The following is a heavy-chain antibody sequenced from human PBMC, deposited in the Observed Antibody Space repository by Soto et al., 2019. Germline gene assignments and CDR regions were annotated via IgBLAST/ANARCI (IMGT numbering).Heavy chain of an antibody. J-gene: IGHJ5*02. CDR2: INHSGST. Sequence: SETLSLTCAVYGGSFSGYYWSWIRQPPGKGLEWIGEINHSGSTNYNPSLKSRVTISVDTSKNQFSLKLSSVTAADTAVYYCARSFVRLLIWFAPWGQGTLVTVSS. CDR1: GGSFSGYY. D-gene: IGHD2-15*01. V-gene: IGHV4-34*01. CDR3: ARSFVRLLIWFAP.